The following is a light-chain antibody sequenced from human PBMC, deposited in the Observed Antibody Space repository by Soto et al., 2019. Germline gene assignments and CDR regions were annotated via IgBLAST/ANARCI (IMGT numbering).Light chain of an antibody. Sequence: QSALTRPASVSGSPGQSITISCTGTSSDVGGYESVSWYQIYPGKAPKLILFEVHNRPSGVSYRFSGSKSGNTASLTISGLQAEDEADYFCSSYSLSTAYLFGTGTKVTVL. CDR2: EVH. J-gene: IGLJ1*01. CDR3: SSYSLSTAYL. CDR1: SSDVGGYES. V-gene: IGLV2-14*01.